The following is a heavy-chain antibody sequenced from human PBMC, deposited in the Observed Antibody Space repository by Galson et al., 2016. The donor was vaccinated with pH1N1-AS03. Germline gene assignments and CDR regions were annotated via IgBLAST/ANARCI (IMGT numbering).Heavy chain of an antibody. Sequence: SPRLSCAASGFTFINFAMSWVRQAPGKGLQWVSSISFNGDRTYYADSVKGRFTISRDNSKDTVFLQMNSLRADDTAVYYYVRHNGDRDRYYFDTSGHLDSWGQGALVTVSS. CDR1: GFTFINFA. J-gene: IGHJ4*02. V-gene: IGHV3-23*01. CDR3: VRHNGDRDRYYFDTSGHLDS. CDR2: ISFNGDRT. D-gene: IGHD3-22*01.